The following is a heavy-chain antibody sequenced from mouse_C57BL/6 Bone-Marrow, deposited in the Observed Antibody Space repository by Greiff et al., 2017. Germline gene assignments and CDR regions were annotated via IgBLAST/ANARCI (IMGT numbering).Heavy chain of an antibody. CDR1: GYTFTDYN. CDR3: ARYYGNYDGAMDY. V-gene: IGHV1-22*01. J-gene: IGHJ4*01. D-gene: IGHD2-1*01. CDR2: INPNNGGT. Sequence: VQLQQSGPELVKPGASVKMSCKASGYTFTDYNMHWVKQSHGKSLEWIGYINPNNGGTSYNQKFKGKATLNVNKSSSTAYMELRSLTSDDSAVYYCARYYGNYDGAMDYWGQGTSVTVSS.